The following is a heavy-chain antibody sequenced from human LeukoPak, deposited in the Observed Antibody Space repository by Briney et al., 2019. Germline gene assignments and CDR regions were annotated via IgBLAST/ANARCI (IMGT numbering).Heavy chain of an antibody. Sequence: SETLSLTCAVYGGSFSGYYWSWIRQPPGKGLEWIGEINHSGSTNYNPSLKSRVTISVDTSKNQFSLKLSSVTAADTAVYYCARRFYSSGWYYYYYGMDVWGQGTTVTVSS. V-gene: IGHV4-34*01. CDR1: GGSFSGYY. CDR3: ARRFYSSGWYYYYYGMDV. D-gene: IGHD6-19*01. CDR2: INHSGST. J-gene: IGHJ6*02.